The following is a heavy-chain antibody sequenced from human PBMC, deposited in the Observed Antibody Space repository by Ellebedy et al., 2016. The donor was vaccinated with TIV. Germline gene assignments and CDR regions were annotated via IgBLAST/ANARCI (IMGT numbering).Heavy chain of an antibody. CDR1: GYSFSSYR. Sequence: KVSCKGSGYSFSSYRIGWVRQMAGKGLEWMGLIYPGDSETRYSSSFQGQVTIPADKSISTAYLQWSNLRASDTAMYYCARRALSDYWYFDLWGRGTLVTVSS. V-gene: IGHV5-51*01. CDR2: IYPGDSET. J-gene: IGHJ2*01. CDR3: ARRALSDYWYFDL. D-gene: IGHD2/OR15-2a*01.